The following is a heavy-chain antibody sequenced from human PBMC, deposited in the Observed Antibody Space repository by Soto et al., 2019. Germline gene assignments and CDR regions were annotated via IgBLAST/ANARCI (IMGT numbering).Heavy chain of an antibody. V-gene: IGHV3-23*01. CDR1: GFTFSSYA. J-gene: IGHJ4*02. Sequence: PGGSLRLSCAASGFTFSSYAMSWVRQAPGKGPEWVSAISGSGGSTYYADSVKGRFTISRDNSKNTLYLQMNSLRAEDTAVYYCAKVGGVYCSGGSCYSEGPPPNLYYFDYWGQGTLVTVSS. D-gene: IGHD2-15*01. CDR3: AKVGGVYCSGGSCYSEGPPPNLYYFDY. CDR2: ISGSGGST.